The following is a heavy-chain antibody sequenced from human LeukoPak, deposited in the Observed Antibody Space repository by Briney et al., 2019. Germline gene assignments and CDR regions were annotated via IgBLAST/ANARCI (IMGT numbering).Heavy chain of an antibody. D-gene: IGHD5-18*01. Sequence: PGGSLRLSFAASGLMFSSSGMNWVRQAPGKGPEWVSYISSTTKTIYYADSVKGRFAISRDNAKNSLYLQMNSLRAEDTAVYYCARDLIHLWTKPFDYWGQGTLVTVSS. V-gene: IGHV3-48*01. CDR1: GLMFSSSG. CDR3: ARDLIHLWTKPFDY. CDR2: ISSTTKTI. J-gene: IGHJ4*02.